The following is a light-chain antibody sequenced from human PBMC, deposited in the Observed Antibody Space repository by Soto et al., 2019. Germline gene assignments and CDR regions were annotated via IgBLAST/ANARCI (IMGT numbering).Light chain of an antibody. CDR2: GAS. CDR1: QSVSSN. V-gene: IGKV3-15*01. Sequence: IVMTQSPATLSVYPGEKATLSCRASQSVSSNLAWYQQKPGQAPRLLIYGASTRATGIPARFSGSGSGTEFTLTISRLEPEDFAVYYCQQYGSSITFGQGTRLEIK. J-gene: IGKJ5*01. CDR3: QQYGSSIT.